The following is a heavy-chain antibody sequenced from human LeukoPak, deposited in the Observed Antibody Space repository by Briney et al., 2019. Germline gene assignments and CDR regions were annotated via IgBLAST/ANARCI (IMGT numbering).Heavy chain of an antibody. D-gene: IGHD4-23*01. CDR2: IYYSGST. CDR1: GGSISSSSYY. CDR3: RARGGNSGFYYGMDV. J-gene: IGHJ6*02. Sequence: SETLSLTCTVSGGSISSSSYYWDWIRQPPGKGLEWIGSIYYSGSTYYNPSLKSRVTISVDTSKNQFSLKLSSVTAADTAVYYCRARGGNSGFYYGMDVWGQGTTVTVSS. V-gene: IGHV4-39*07.